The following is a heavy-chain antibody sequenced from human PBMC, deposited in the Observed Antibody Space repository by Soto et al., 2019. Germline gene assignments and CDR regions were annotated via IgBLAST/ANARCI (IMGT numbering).Heavy chain of an antibody. J-gene: IGHJ4*02. D-gene: IGHD6-6*01. Sequence: EVQLLESGGGLVQPGGSLRLSCAASGFTFSSYAMSWVRQAPGKGLEWVSAISGSGGSTYYADYVKGRFTISRDNSKNTLYLQMTSLRAEDTAVYYCASFWLPIAARFDYWGQGTLVTVSS. CDR2: ISGSGGST. CDR3: ASFWLPIAARFDY. V-gene: IGHV3-23*01. CDR1: GFTFSSYA.